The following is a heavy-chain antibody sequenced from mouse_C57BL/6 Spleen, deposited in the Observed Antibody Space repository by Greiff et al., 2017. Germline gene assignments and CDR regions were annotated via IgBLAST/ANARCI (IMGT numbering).Heavy chain of an antibody. D-gene: IGHD1-2*01. V-gene: IGHV5-17*01. CDR1: GFTFSDYG. Sequence: DVMLVESGGGLVKPGGSLKLSCAASGFTFSDYGMHWVRQAPEKGLEWVAYISSGSSTIYYADTVKGRFTISRDNAKNTLFLQMTSLRSEDTAMYYCATGFTTASSWFAYWGQGTLVTVSA. CDR3: ATGFTTASSWFAY. J-gene: IGHJ3*01. CDR2: ISSGSSTI.